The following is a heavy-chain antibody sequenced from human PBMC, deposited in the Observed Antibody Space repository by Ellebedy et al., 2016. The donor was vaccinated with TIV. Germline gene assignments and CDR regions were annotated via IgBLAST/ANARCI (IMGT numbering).Heavy chain of an antibody. CDR3: VRGKLIGDRGFY. Sequence: ASVKVSCXASGYTFTNYKIHWVRQAPGQGLEWMGIINPSGGSTYYAQKFQGRVTMTRNTSISTAYMELSSLTSEDTALYYCVRGKLIGDRGFYWGQGILVTVSS. CDR1: GYTFTNYK. V-gene: IGHV1-46*01. J-gene: IGHJ4*02. CDR2: INPSGGST. D-gene: IGHD7-27*01.